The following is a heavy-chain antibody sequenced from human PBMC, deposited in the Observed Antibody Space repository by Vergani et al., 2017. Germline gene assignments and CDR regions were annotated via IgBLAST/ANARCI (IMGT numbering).Heavy chain of an antibody. Sequence: EVQVLESGGGLVQPGGSLRLSCAASGFTFSSYAMSWVRQAPGKGLEWVSAISGSGGSTYYADSVQGRFTISRDNSKNTLYLQMNSLRAEDTAVYYCAREMQWLGYYYYYGMDVWGQGTTVTVSS. CDR1: GFTFSSYA. V-gene: IGHV3-23*01. J-gene: IGHJ6*02. D-gene: IGHD6-19*01. CDR3: AREMQWLGYYYYYGMDV. CDR2: ISGSGGST.